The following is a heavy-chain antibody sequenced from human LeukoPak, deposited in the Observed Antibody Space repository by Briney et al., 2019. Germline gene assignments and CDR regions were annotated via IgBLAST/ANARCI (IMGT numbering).Heavy chain of an antibody. Sequence: ETLSLTCAVYGGSFSGYYWSWIRQPPGKGLEWIGEINHSGSTNYNPSLKSRVTISVDTSKNQFSLKLSSVTAADTAVYYCARANRATQYNWFDPWGQGTLVTVSS. CDR2: INHSGST. V-gene: IGHV4-34*01. CDR3: ARANRATQYNWFDP. CDR1: GGSFSGYY. D-gene: IGHD2-15*01. J-gene: IGHJ5*02.